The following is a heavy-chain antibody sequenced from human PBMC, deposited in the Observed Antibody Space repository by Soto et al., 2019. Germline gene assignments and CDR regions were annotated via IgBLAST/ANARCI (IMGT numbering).Heavy chain of an antibody. Sequence: PSETLSLTCAVAGGSISSSNWWSWVRQPPGKGLEWIGAIYHSGSTNYNPSLMSRVTISVDKSKNQSSLKLSSVTAADTAVYYCARDRPSVDTAMAWGYYYYYGMDVWGQGTTVTVSS. D-gene: IGHD5-18*01. CDR1: GGSISSSNW. J-gene: IGHJ6*02. V-gene: IGHV4-4*02. CDR2: IYHSGST. CDR3: ARDRPSVDTAMAWGYYYYYGMDV.